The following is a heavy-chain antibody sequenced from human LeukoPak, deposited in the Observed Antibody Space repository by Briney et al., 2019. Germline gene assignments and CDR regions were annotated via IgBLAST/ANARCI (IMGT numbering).Heavy chain of an antibody. D-gene: IGHD3-3*01. Sequence: GPLRLSCAVSGFTFSSSSLNWVRQAPGKGLEWVSSISSSSSYIYYADSVKGRFTISRDNAKNSLYLQMDSLRADDTAVYYCATSDDLWSGMDNWGQGTLVTVSS. V-gene: IGHV3-21*01. CDR1: GFTFSSSS. CDR2: ISSSSSYI. CDR3: ATSDDLWSGMDN. J-gene: IGHJ4*02.